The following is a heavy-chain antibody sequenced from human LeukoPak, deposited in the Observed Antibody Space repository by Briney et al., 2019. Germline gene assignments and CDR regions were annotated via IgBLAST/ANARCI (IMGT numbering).Heavy chain of an antibody. D-gene: IGHD3-9*01. V-gene: IGHV3-11*06. CDR2: ISSSSSYI. CDR3: ARKYHTYYDILTGHTQHWYFDL. J-gene: IGHJ2*01. CDR1: RFTFSDYY. Sequence: GGSLRLSCAASRFTFSDYYMSWIRQAPGKGLEWVSSISSSSSYIYYADSVKGRFTISRDNAKNSLYLQMNSLRAEDTAVYYCARKYHTYYDILTGHTQHWYFDLWGRGTLVTVSS.